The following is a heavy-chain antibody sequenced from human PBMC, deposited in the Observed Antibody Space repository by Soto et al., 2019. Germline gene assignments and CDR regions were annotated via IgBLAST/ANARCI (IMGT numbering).Heavy chain of an antibody. Sequence: EVQLVESGGGLVQSGRSLRLSCAASGFIFDDYAMHWVRQAPGKGLEWVSVISWNSGKIEYADSVRGRFIISRDNAKNSLYLQMNSLRPEDTAMYYCLKEMLQTDTFDMLGQGTMVTVSS. CDR3: LKEMLQTDTFDM. CDR2: ISWNSGKI. V-gene: IGHV3-9*01. D-gene: IGHD3-16*01. CDR1: GFIFDDYA. J-gene: IGHJ3*02.